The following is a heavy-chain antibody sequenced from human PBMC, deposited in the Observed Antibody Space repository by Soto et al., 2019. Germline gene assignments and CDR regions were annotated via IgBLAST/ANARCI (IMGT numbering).Heavy chain of an antibody. V-gene: IGHV3-48*02. CDR2: IDSSSTTI. J-gene: IGHJ4*02. Sequence: EVQLVESGGGLGQPGGSLRLSCAASGFTFSSYSMNWVRQAPGKGLEWVSYIDSSSTTIYYADSVKGRFTISRDNAKNSLYLQMNSLTDEDTAVYYCARDVAPPYTWNSFDYWGQGTLVTVSS. CDR3: ARDVAPPYTWNSFDY. CDR1: GFTFSSYS. D-gene: IGHD1-20*01.